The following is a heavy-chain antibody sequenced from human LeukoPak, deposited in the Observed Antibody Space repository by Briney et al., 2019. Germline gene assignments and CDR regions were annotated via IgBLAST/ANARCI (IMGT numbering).Heavy chain of an antibody. CDR3: ARPLLYYYGSETYFWFDL. J-gene: IGHJ5*02. D-gene: IGHD3-10*01. CDR1: GFTFSSYE. V-gene: IGHV3-48*03. Sequence: GGSLRLSCAASGFTFSSYEMNWVRQAPGKGLEWVSYISSSGSTIYYADSVKGRFTISRDNAENSLYLQMNSLRAEDTAFYYCARPLLYYYGSETYFWFDLWGQGTLVTVSS. CDR2: ISSSGSTI.